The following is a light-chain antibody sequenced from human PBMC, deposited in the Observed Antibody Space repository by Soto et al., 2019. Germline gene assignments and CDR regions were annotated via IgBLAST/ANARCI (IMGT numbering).Light chain of an antibody. CDR3: SAYAGGNDWV. J-gene: IGLJ3*02. CDR2: EVN. V-gene: IGLV2-8*01. Sequence: QSALTQPPSASGSPGQSVTISCTGTSSDIGTHGYVSGYQQNPGKAPKLMLYEVNHRPAGVPDRFSGSKSGTTASLTVSGLQAEDEASFDGSAYAGGNDWVVGGGTKVTVL. CDR1: SSDIGTHGY.